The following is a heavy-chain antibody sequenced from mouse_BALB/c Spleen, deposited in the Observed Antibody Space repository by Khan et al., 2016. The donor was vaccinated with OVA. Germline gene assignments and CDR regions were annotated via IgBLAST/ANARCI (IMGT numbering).Heavy chain of an antibody. CDR1: GFTFGTYG. V-gene: IGHV5-6*01. CDR2: ISSGGHYT. J-gene: IGHJ3*01. CDR3: ARLAYYYNSEGFAY. Sequence: EVELVESGGDLVKTGGSLKLSCAASGFTFGTYGMSWVRQTPDKRLEWVATISSGGHYTYYIDSVKGRFTISRDNAENILYLQMTSLRSEDTAMYYCARLAYYYNSEGFAYWGQGTLVTVSA. D-gene: IGHD1-1*02.